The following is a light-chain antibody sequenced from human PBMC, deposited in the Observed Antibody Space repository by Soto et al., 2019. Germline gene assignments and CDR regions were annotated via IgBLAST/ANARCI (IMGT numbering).Light chain of an antibody. Sequence: DRATLSCKVSQSVTSNYIAWYPQKPGQAPRLRIYGASSRATGIPDRFSGSGSGTDFTLTISRREPADLAVYDVQRNGSASPWTVGQGTKV. CDR2: GAS. V-gene: IGKV3-20*01. J-gene: IGKJ1*01. CDR1: QSVTSNY. CDR3: QRNGSASPWT.